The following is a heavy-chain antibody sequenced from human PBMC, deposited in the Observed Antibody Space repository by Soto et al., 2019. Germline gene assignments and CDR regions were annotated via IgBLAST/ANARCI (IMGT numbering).Heavy chain of an antibody. CDR2: INAGNGNT. V-gene: IGHV1-3*01. CDR3: ARQGIAARVFDY. CDR1: GYTFTSYA. J-gene: IGHJ4*02. Sequence: ASVKVSCKASGYTFTSYAMHWVRQAPGQRLEWMGWINAGNGNTKYSQKFQGRVTITRDTSASTAYMELSSLRPEDTAVYYCARQGIAARVFDYWGQGTLVTVSS. D-gene: IGHD6-6*01.